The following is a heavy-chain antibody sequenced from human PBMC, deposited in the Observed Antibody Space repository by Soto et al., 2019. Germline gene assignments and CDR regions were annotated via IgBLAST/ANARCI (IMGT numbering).Heavy chain of an antibody. CDR3: ARGPGQQLVWGYYFDY. J-gene: IGHJ4*02. CDR2: INPNSGGT. CDR1: GYTFTSYG. D-gene: IGHD6-13*01. V-gene: IGHV1-2*04. Sequence: GASVKVSCKASGYTFTSYGISWVRQAPGQGLEWMGWINPNSGGTNYAQKFQGWVTMTRDTSISTAYMELSRLRSDDTAVYYCARGPGQQLVWGYYFDYWGQGTLVTVSS.